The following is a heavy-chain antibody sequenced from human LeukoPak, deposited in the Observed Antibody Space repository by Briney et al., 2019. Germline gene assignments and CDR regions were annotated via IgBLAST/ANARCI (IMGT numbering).Heavy chain of an antibody. CDR3: ARSPTYHYDSSSYYGNFDY. V-gene: IGHV4-59*12. Sequence: PSETLSLTCTVSGGSISSYYWSWIRQPPGKGLEWIGYIYYSGSTNYNPSLKSRVTISVDTSKNQFSLELSSVTAADTAVYYCARSPTYHYDSSSYYGNFDYWGQGTLVTVSS. CDR2: IYYSGST. D-gene: IGHD3-22*01. CDR1: GGSISSYY. J-gene: IGHJ4*02.